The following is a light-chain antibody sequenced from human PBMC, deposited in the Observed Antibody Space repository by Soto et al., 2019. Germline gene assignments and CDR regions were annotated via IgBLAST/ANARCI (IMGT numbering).Light chain of an antibody. CDR1: HGIGND. CDR3: QQYNSYS. CDR2: AAS. V-gene: IGKV1-6*01. J-gene: IGKJ1*01. Sequence: IPMTQSPSSLSASVGDRVTITCRASHGIGNDLGWYQQKPGKAPRLLIYAASNLQSGVPSRFNGSGSGTDFTLTISSLQPDDFATYYCQQYNSYSFGQGTKVDIK.